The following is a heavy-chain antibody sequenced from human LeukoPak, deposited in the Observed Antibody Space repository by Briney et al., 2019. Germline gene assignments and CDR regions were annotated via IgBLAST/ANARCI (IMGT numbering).Heavy chain of an antibody. CDR2: IWHDVSDR. J-gene: IGHJ4*02. CDR3: ARLVRDYYDSSGVGY. V-gene: IGHV3-30*02. CDR1: GFSFSNYG. D-gene: IGHD3-22*01. Sequence: GGSLRLSCAASGFSFSNYGMHWVRQAPGKGLEWVAYIWHDVSDRYYGDSVKGRFTISRDNSKNTLYLQMNSLRVEDTAVYYCARLVRDYYDSSGVGYWGQGTLVTVSS.